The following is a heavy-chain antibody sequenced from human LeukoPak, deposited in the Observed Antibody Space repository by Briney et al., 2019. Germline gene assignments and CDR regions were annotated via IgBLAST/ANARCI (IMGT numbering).Heavy chain of an antibody. D-gene: IGHD7-27*01. Sequence: QPGGSLRLSCAASGFKFADYAMHWVRQIPGGGLEWVSLTSGDGGTTYFADSVKGRFTISRDDSKNSLYLQMNSLRTEGTAFYYCAKDMVWGWFFDLWGRGTLVTVSS. J-gene: IGHJ2*01. CDR3: AKDMVWGWFFDL. CDR2: TSGDGGTT. V-gene: IGHV3-43*02. CDR1: GFKFADYA.